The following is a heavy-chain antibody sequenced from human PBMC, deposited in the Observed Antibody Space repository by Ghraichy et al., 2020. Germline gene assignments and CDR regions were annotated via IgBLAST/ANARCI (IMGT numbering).Heavy chain of an antibody. D-gene: IGHD5-12*01. V-gene: IGHV3-7*01. CDR1: GFTFSSYW. CDR3: ARDQPDIVATIGGGRGGSYRSGAYYYYGMDV. Sequence: GGSLRLSCAASGFTFSSYWMSWVRQAPGKGLEWVANIKQDGSEKYYVDSVKGRFTISRDNAKNSLYLQMNSLRAEDTAVYYCARDQPDIVATIGGGRGGSYRSGAYYYYGMDVWGQGTTVTVSS. CDR2: IKQDGSEK. J-gene: IGHJ6*02.